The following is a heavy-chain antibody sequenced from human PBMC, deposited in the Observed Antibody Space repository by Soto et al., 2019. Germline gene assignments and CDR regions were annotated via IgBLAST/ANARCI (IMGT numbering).Heavy chain of an antibody. Sequence: PSEILSLTCTVSGGSISSGGYCWSWIRQHPGKGLEWIGYIYYSGSTYYNPSLKSRVTISVDTSKNQFSLKLSSVTAADTAVYYCARSHYYDSSGVDYWGQGTLVTVSS. V-gene: IGHV4-31*03. CDR2: IYYSGST. D-gene: IGHD3-22*01. J-gene: IGHJ4*02. CDR1: GGSISSGGYC. CDR3: ARSHYYDSSGVDY.